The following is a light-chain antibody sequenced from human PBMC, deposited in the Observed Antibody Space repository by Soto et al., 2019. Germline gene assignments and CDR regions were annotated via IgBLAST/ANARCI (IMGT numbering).Light chain of an antibody. J-gene: IGKJ1*01. CDR3: QQFNTSPWT. V-gene: IGKV1-39*01. CDR1: QSISSY. Sequence: DIQMTQSPSSLSASVGDRVTITCRASQSISSYLNWYQQKPGKXXKXXIYAASSLQSGVSSRFSGSGSGTECTLTISSLQPDDFETYYCQQFNTSPWTFGQGTKVDIK. CDR2: AAS.